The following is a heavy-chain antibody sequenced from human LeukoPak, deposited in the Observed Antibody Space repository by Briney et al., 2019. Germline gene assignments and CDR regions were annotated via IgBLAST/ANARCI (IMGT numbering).Heavy chain of an antibody. V-gene: IGHV1-18*01. CDR3: ARNSSGYYSDY. Sequence: GASVKVSCKASGYTFTNYGISWVRQAPGQGLEWMGWINTYNGHTNYAQKFQGRVTMTTDTSTSTAYMELRSLRSDDTAVYYCARNSSGYYSDYWGQGTLVTVSP. D-gene: IGHD3-22*01. J-gene: IGHJ4*02. CDR1: GYTFTNYG. CDR2: INTYNGHT.